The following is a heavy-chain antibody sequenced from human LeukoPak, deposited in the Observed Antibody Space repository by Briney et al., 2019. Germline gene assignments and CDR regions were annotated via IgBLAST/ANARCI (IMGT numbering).Heavy chain of an antibody. V-gene: IGHV4-39*01. J-gene: IGHJ4*02. Sequence: TSETLSLTCTVSGGSISNTNYYLGWIRQPPGKGLEWIGSIYYNGNTYYNPSLKSRVTMSIDRSKNQFFLKLSSVTAADTTIYYCARSAGQSLGYFDYWGQGTLVTVSS. D-gene: IGHD6-19*01. CDR2: IYYNGNT. CDR3: ARSAGQSLGYFDY. CDR1: GGSISNTNYY.